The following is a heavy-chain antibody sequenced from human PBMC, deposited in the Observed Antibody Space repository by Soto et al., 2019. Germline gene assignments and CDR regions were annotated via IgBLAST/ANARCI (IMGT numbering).Heavy chain of an antibody. V-gene: IGHV3-33*01. J-gene: IGHJ6*02. CDR1: GFTFSSYG. CDR3: ARVRRWAAAGPRRYYYYGMDV. CDR2: IWYDGSNK. Sequence: QPGGSLRLSCAASGFTFSSYGMHWVRQAPGKGLEWVAVIWYDGSNKYYADSVKGRFTISRDNSKNTLYLQMNSLRAEDTAVYYCARVRRWAAAGPRRYYYYGMDVWGQGTTVTVSS. D-gene: IGHD6-13*01.